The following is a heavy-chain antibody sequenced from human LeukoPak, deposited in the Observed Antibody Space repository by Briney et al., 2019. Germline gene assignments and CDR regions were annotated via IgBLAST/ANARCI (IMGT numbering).Heavy chain of an antibody. J-gene: IGHJ4*02. D-gene: IGHD2-15*01. V-gene: IGHV3-30-3*01. CDR2: MSSNGNTK. Sequence: GSPRLSCAASGFAFSSFTMHWVRQAPGKGLEWVAVMSSNGNTKYYADSVKGRFTISRDNSRNTMFLRMSSLTTEDTAVYYCTRDPLVEFGYYFDFWGQGALVTVSA. CDR3: TRDPLVEFGYYFDF. CDR1: GFAFSSFT.